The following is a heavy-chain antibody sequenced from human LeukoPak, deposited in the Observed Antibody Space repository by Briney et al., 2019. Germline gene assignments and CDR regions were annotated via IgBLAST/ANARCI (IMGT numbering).Heavy chain of an antibody. V-gene: IGHV4-39*07. J-gene: IGHJ5*02. CDR1: GHSISNSRHY. D-gene: IGHD2-15*01. CDR2: IYYSGTT. CDR3: CAYCGGGGCAGPTRYNWFDP. Sequence: PSETLSLTCTVSGHSISNSRHYWGWIRQSPGKGLEWIGTIYYSGTTYYNPSLKSRITISVDTAKNQFSLSLSSVTAADTARYYRCAYCGGGGCAGPTRYNWFDPWGQGTLVTVSS.